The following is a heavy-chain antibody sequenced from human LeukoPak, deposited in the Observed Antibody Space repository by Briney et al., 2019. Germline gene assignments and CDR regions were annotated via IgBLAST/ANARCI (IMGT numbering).Heavy chain of an antibody. D-gene: IGHD6-19*01. CDR3: ARGGGGSGWYYEYNYIAV. CDR2: IRQYGSDK. J-gene: IGHJ6*03. Sequence: PGGSLRLSCGPSGFTFTAYWMTWVRQAPGRGLDWVANIRQYGSDKYFMDSVKGRFTISRDHAKNSLYLQMNSLRAEDTAVYYCARGGGGSGWYYEYNYIAVWPRKPTDIVSS. CDR1: GFTFTAYW. V-gene: IGHV3-7*01.